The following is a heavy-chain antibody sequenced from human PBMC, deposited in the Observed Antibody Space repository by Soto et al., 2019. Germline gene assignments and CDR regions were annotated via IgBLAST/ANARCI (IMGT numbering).Heavy chain of an antibody. CDR1: GFSLSTSGMC. CDR2: IDWDDDK. Sequence: PTLVNPTQTLTLTCTFSGFSLSTSGMCVSWIRQPPGKALEWLALIDWDDDKYYSTSLKTRLTISKDTSKNQVVLTMTNMDPVDTATYYCARIRYDSSGYYGMDVWGQGTTVTVS. J-gene: IGHJ6*02. V-gene: IGHV2-70*01. CDR3: ARIRYDSSGYYGMDV. D-gene: IGHD3-22*01.